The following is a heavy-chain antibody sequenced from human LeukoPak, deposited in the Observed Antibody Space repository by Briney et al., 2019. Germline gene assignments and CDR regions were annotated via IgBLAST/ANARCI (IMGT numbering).Heavy chain of an antibody. CDR1: GGSFSGCY. V-gene: IGHV4-34*01. D-gene: IGHD2-15*01. CDR3: ARGVVVVDGANWFDP. CDR2: INHSGST. Sequence: SETLSLTCDVYGGSFSGCYWSWIRQPPGKGLEWIGEINHSGSTNFNPSLKSRVTISVDTSKNQFSLKLSSVTAADTAVYYCARGVVVVDGANWFDPWGQGTLVTVSS. J-gene: IGHJ5*02.